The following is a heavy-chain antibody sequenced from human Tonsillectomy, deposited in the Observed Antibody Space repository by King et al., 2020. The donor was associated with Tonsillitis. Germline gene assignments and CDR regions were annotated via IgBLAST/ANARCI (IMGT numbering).Heavy chain of an antibody. V-gene: IGHV3-9*01. CDR1: GFTFDEYG. J-gene: IGHJ3*02. Sequence: VQLVESGGGLVQPGRSLRLSCAASGFTFDEYGMNWIRQVPGKGLEWVSRITWNRGDKNYADSVKGRFSISRENAKNFPFLQMNSLRTEETALYYCARDMRLGVSNAFDMWGQGTMVTVSS. CDR3: ARDMRLGVSNAFDM. CDR2: ITWNRGDK. D-gene: IGHD3-16*01.